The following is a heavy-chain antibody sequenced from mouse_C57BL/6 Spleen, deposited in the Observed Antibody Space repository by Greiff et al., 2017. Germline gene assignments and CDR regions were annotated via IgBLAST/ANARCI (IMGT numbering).Heavy chain of an antibody. V-gene: IGHV5-6*01. J-gene: IGHJ4*01. CDR3: ARQGTYYSKRGAMDY. CDR1: GFTFSSYG. D-gene: IGHD2-5*01. CDR2: ISSGGSYT. Sequence: EVMLVESGGDLVKPGGSLKLSCAASGFTFSSYGMSWVRQTPDKRLEWVATISSGGSYTYYPDSVKGRFTISRDNAKNTLYLQMSSLKSEDTAMYYCARQGTYYSKRGAMDYWGQGTSVTVSS.